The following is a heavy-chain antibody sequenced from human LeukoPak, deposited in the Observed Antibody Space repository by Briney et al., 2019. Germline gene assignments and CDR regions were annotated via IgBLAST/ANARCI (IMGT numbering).Heavy chain of an antibody. J-gene: IGHJ4*02. V-gene: IGHV3-7*03. CDR3: TRDNPFGGH. Sequence: GGSLRLSCAASGFTFSSYWMSWVRQAPGKGLEWVASIDQDGSDKFSVDSVKGRFTISRDNARNSMYLQMNSLRAEDTAVYYCTRDNPFGGHWGQGTLVTVSS. D-gene: IGHD2-15*01. CDR2: IDQDGSDK. CDR1: GFTFSSYW.